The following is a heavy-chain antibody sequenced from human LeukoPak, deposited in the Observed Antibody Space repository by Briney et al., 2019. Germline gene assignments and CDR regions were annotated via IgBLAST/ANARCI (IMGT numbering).Heavy chain of an antibody. V-gene: IGHV4-39*07. J-gene: IGHJ6*03. CDR1: GVSISSSSYQ. D-gene: IGHD3-3*01. Sequence: SETLSLTCTVSGVSISSSSYQWGWIRQPPGKGLEWIGTIYYSGNTYYNPSLKSRVTISLDTSKNQFSLRLSAVTAADTAVYYCARAIKGVVILYYYYYMDVWGKGTTVIVSS. CDR3: ARAIKGVVILYYYYYMDV. CDR2: IYYSGNT.